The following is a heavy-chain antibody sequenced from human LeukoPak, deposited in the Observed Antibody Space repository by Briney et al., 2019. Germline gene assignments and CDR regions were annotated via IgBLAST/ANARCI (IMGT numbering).Heavy chain of an antibody. J-gene: IGHJ4*02. CDR2: IYYSGST. V-gene: IGHV4-30-4*08. CDR1: GGSISSGDYY. CDR3: ARVGYCSGTSCRYFDY. D-gene: IGHD2-2*01. Sequence: SETLSLTCTVSGGSISSGDYYWSWIRQPPGKGLEWIGYIYYSGSTYYNPSLKSRVTISVDTSKNQFPLKLSSVTAADTAVYYCARVGYCSGTSCRYFDYWGQGTLVTVSS.